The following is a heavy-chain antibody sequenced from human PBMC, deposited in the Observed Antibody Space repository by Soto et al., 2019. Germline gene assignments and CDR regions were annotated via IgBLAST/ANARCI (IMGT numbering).Heavy chain of an antibody. Sequence: GGSLRVSCAASGFTFISYAMSWVRQAPGKGLEWVSAISGSGGNTYYADSVKGRFTISRDNSKNTLYLQMNSLRAEDTSVYYCANYNYYDASGPSWGQGTLVTVSS. CDR2: ISGSGGNT. CDR1: GFTFISYA. V-gene: IGHV3-23*01. CDR3: ANYNYYDASGPS. D-gene: IGHD3-22*01. J-gene: IGHJ5*02.